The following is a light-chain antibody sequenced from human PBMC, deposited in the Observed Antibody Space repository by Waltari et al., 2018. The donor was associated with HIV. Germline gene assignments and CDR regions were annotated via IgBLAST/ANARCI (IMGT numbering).Light chain of an antibody. CDR3: QSYDSSLSVNWV. CDR2: GNN. CDR1: TSNIGAGYD. J-gene: IGLJ3*02. Sequence: QSVLTQPPSVSGAPGQRVTISCTGITSNIGAGYDVHWYQHLPGTAPKLLICGNNNRPAGVPDRCSGCRSGTSSALAITGLQAEDEAVYYCQSYDSSLSVNWVFGGGTKLTVL. V-gene: IGLV1-40*01.